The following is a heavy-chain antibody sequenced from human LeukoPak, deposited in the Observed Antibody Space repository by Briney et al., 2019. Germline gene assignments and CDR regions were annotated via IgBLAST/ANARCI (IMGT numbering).Heavy chain of an antibody. CDR3: ARLRVTTGFDY. CDR2: IYYSGIA. Sequence: SETLSLTCSVSDGSITRSSYYWGWVRQTPGAGLDWIGSIYYSGIAYYNPSLQGRVTMPVDTSKNQFSLKLNSVTVADTAVYFCARLRVTTGFDYWGQGIPVTVSS. D-gene: IGHD2-21*02. J-gene: IGHJ4*02. V-gene: IGHV4-39*01. CDR1: DGSITRSSYY.